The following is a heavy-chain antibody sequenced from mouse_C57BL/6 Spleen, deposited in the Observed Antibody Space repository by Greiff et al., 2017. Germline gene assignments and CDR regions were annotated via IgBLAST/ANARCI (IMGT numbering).Heavy chain of an antibody. CDR1: GFIFDTYA. J-gene: IGHJ3*01. CDR2: LRSKSRNYAT. Sequence: VRLMGSGGGLVQPKGSLKLSFAASGFIFDTYAMHWVRQAPGRGWEWVARLRSKSRNYATYYADSVKDRFTISRDNSQSMLYLQMNNLKSEDTAMYYCVSSYDSNYGFAYWGQGTLVTVSA. D-gene: IGHD2-5*01. V-gene: IGHV10-3*01. CDR3: VSSYDSNYGFAY.